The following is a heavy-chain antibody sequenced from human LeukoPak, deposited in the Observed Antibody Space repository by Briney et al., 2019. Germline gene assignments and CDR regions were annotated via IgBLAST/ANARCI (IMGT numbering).Heavy chain of an antibody. V-gene: IGHV4-4*02. D-gene: IGHD7-27*01. CDR2: VHKTGKT. J-gene: IGHJ4*02. CDR3: ARELLGAPTPGAY. Sequence: SETLSLTCALSTVSGSSGNWWSWVRQPPGKGLEWVGEVHKTGKTNYNPSLKTRVTISIDASKNQLSLELTSVTAADAAVYYCARELLGAPTPGAYWGQGTRVTVSS. CDR1: TVSGSSGNW.